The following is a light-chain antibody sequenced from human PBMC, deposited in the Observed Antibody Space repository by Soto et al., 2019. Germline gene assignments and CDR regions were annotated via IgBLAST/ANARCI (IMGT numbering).Light chain of an antibody. CDR2: KAS. V-gene: IGKV1-5*03. CDR3: QKYNSYSTWK. J-gene: IGKJ1*01. CDR1: QSIITW. Sequence: DLEMTQSPSTLSASVVDRFTITCRASQSIITWLAWYQQKPGKAPTLLIYKASSLESGVPSRFSGSGSGTEFTLTISSLKPDDFATYYCQKYNSYSTWKFGKGNKVDIK.